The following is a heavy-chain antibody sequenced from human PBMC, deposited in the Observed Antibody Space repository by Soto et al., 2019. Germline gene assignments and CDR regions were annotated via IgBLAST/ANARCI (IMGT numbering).Heavy chain of an antibody. V-gene: IGHV3-48*01. J-gene: IGHJ4*02. CDR3: ARWDPSSDY. CDR2: ISLSSTTM. D-gene: IGHD1-26*01. Sequence: EVQLVESGGGLVQPGGSLRLSCAASGFTFSSYSMNWVRQAPGKGLEWVSYISLSSTTMYYTDSVKGRFTIVRDDAENSLYLQMNSLRADDTAVYYCARWDPSSDYWGQGTLVTVSS. CDR1: GFTFSSYS.